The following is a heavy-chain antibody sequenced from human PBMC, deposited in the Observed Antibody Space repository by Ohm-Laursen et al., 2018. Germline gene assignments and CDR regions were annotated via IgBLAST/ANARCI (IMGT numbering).Heavy chain of an antibody. CDR3: ARHGWVGATIWFDP. CDR1: GGSISSYY. J-gene: IGHJ5*02. CDR2: IYYRGSS. V-gene: IGHV4-59*08. Sequence: GTLSLTCTVSGGSISSYYWSWIRQPPGQGLEWIGYIYYRGSSNYNPSLKSGVTISVDKSKNQFSLKLRSVTAADTAVHYCARHGWVGATIWFDPWGQGTLVTVSS. D-gene: IGHD1-26*01.